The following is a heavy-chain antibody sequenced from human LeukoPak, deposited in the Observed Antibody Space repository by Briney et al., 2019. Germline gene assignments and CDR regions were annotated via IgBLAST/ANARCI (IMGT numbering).Heavy chain of an antibody. Sequence: PGGSLRLSCAASGFTFGSYAMSWVRQAPGKGLKWVSIMSGSGGTTYYARSVKGRFTISRDNSRNTLFLQMNSLRVEDTAVYYCAKALGGRDAFNLWGQGALVTVSS. V-gene: IGHV3-23*01. CDR2: MSGSGGTT. CDR1: GFTFGSYA. CDR3: AKALGGRDAFNL. D-gene: IGHD5-24*01. J-gene: IGHJ5*02.